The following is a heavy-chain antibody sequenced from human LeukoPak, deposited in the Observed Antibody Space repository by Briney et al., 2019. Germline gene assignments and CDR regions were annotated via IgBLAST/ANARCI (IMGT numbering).Heavy chain of an antibody. D-gene: IGHD2-15*01. V-gene: IGHV3-7*01. CDR3: ARYNDIAVGDSFDV. CDR2: VKSDGSEK. J-gene: IGHJ3*01. Sequence: GGSLRLSCAASGFSFSGYWMTWVRQAPGKGLEWVANVKSDGSEKYYVDSVKGRFTISRDNAKNSLYLQMNSLRVEDTAVYYCARYNDIAVGDSFDVWGQGTKVTVSS. CDR1: GFSFSGYW.